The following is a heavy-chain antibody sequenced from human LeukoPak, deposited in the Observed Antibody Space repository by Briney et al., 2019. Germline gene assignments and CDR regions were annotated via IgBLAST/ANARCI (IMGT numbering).Heavy chain of an antibody. CDR1: GYTFTSYG. J-gene: IGHJ4*02. D-gene: IGHD3-3*01. Sequence: ASVKVSCKASGYTFTSYGISWVRQAPGQGLEWMGWISAYNGNTNYAQKLQGRVTMTTDTSTSTAYTELRSLRSDDTAVYYCARATVGFWSGYFGYWGQGTLVTVSS. V-gene: IGHV1-18*01. CDR3: ARATVGFWSGYFGY. CDR2: ISAYNGNT.